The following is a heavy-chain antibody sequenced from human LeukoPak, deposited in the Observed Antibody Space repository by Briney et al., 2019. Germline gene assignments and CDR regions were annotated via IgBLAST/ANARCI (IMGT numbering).Heavy chain of an antibody. Sequence: ASVKVSCKASGYTFTDYGISWVRQAPGQGLQWMGWINPNSGATHYAQNFQGRVTMTRDTSISTAYMGLRSLSSDDTAVYYCARVGGGLYGFLTGYDYWGQGTLVTVSS. D-gene: IGHD3-9*01. J-gene: IGHJ4*02. V-gene: IGHV1-2*02. CDR2: INPNSGAT. CDR1: GYTFTDYG. CDR3: ARVGGGLYGFLTGYDY.